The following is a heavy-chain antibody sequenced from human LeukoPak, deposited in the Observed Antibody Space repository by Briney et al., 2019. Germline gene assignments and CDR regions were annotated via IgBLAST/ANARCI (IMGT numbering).Heavy chain of an antibody. CDR2: INHSGST. CDR1: GGSFSGYY. CDR3: ARGIVVVTAIPPDAFDI. Sequence: SETLSVTCAVYGGSFSGYYWSWIRQPPGKGLEWIGEINHSGSTNYNPSLKSRVTISVDTSKNQFSLKLSSVTAADTAVYYCARGIVVVTAIPPDAFDIWGQGTMVTVSS. J-gene: IGHJ3*02. V-gene: IGHV4-34*01. D-gene: IGHD2-21*02.